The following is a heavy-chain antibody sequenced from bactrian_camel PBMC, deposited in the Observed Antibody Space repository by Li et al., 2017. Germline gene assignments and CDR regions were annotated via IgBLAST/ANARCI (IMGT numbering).Heavy chain of an antibody. V-gene: IGHV3S55*01. CDR1: AYTLADSD. D-gene: IGHD3*01. Sequence: HVQLVESGGGSVQAGGTLSLSCTNAGSSAYTLADSDMGWYRQAAGNECEMVSHIGVAGNEHYADFVKGRFTISRDNAKDTLYLQMNSLKIEDTAVYYCALGSSRQATMTARGKGTQVTVS. J-gene: IGHJ4*01. CDR2: IGVAGNE.